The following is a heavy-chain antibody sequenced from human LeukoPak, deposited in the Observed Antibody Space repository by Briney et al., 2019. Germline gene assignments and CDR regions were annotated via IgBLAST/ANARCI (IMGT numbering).Heavy chain of an antibody. CDR2: ISSSSDYI. V-gene: IGHV3-21*01. CDR1: GFTFSTYI. CDR3: ARGNIKYDY. J-gene: IGHJ4*02. Sequence: GGSLRLSCAASGFTFSTYIMNWVRQAPGKGLEWVSSISSSSDYIYYVDSVKGRFTISRDNAKNSLYLQMNSLRAEDTAVYYCARGNIKYDYWGQGTLATVSS.